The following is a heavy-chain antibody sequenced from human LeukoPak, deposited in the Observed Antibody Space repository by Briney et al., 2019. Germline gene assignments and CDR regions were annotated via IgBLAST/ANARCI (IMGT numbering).Heavy chain of an antibody. CDR1: GGSISSYY. D-gene: IGHD2-21*02. J-gene: IGHJ4*02. CDR3: ARAAVVTFFDY. CDR2: IYYSGST. Sequence: SETLSLTCTVSGGSISSYYWSWIRQPPGKGLEWIGYIYYSGSTNYNPSLQSRVTISVDTSKNQFSLKLSSVTAADTAVYYCARAAVVTFFDYWGQGTLVTVSS. V-gene: IGHV4-59*01.